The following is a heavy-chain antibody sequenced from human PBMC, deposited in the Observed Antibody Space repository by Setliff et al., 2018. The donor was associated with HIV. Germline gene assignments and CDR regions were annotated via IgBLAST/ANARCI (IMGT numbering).Heavy chain of an antibody. V-gene: IGHV1-69*05. CDR1: GGTFSSYV. Sequence: SVKVSCKASGGTFSSYVISWVRQAPGQGPEWMGGIIPMYGVTNYAQKFQGRVTITTDESTSTAYMELTSLRADDTAVYYCVRVGPWYYARSGYLASWDYWGQGTMVTVSS. CDR3: VRVGPWYYARSGYLASWDY. J-gene: IGHJ4*03. D-gene: IGHD3-22*01. CDR2: IIPMYGVT.